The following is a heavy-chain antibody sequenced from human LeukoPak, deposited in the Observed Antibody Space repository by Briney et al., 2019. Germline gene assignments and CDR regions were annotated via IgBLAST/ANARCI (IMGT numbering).Heavy chain of an antibody. V-gene: IGHV3-30*02. CDR2: IRYDGSNK. Sequence: GGSLRLSCAASGFTFSSYGMHWVRQAPGKGLEWVAFIRYDGSNKYYADSVKGRFTISRDNAKNSLYLQMNSLRAEDTAVYYCAIQLWLPGAIDYWGQGTLVTVSS. CDR3: AIQLWLPGAIDY. J-gene: IGHJ4*02. D-gene: IGHD5-18*01. CDR1: GFTFSSYG.